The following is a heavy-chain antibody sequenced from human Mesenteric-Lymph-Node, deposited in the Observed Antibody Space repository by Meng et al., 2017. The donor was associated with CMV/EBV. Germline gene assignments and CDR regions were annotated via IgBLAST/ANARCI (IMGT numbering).Heavy chain of an antibody. V-gene: IGHV1-69*13. CDR1: GGTFSTYV. J-gene: IGHJ6*02. Sequence: VKVSCKASGGTFSTYVITWVRQAPGQGLEWMGGGIPLFGTSNYPQKFQGRVTITTDESTRTAYMELSSLRSEDTAVYYCASDSRSSLVRGNILERVNYYYYGMDVWGQGTTVTVSS. CDR2: GIPLFGTS. CDR3: ASDSRSSLVRGNILERVNYYYYGMDV. D-gene: IGHD3-10*01.